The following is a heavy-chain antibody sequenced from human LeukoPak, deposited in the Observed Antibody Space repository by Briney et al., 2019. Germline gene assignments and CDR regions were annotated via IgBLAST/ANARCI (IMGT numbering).Heavy chain of an antibody. J-gene: IGHJ4*02. CDR1: GYTRTKLS. Sequence: ASVKVSCKVSGYTRTKLSIHWVRQAPGKGLECMGSFDPEDDEIIYAQKFQGRVTMTQDTSTDTAYMELSGLRSEDTAVYYCATVRMQWLSRFFDDWGQGTLVTVSS. D-gene: IGHD6-19*01. V-gene: IGHV1-24*01. CDR2: FDPEDDEI. CDR3: ATVRMQWLSRFFDD.